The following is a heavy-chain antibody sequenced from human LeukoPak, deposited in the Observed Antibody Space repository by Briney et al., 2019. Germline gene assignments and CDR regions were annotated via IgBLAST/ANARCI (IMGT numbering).Heavy chain of an antibody. D-gene: IGHD6-19*01. CDR3: AREGKAGRYSSGWYEFDY. CDR2: ISSSGSTI. V-gene: IGHV3-11*01. Sequence: GGSLRLSCAASGFTFSDYYMSWIRQAPGKGLEWVSYISSSGSTIYYADSVKGRFTISRDNSKNTLYLQMNSLRAEDTAVYYCAREGKAGRYSSGWYEFDYWGQGTLVTVSS. J-gene: IGHJ4*02. CDR1: GFTFSDYY.